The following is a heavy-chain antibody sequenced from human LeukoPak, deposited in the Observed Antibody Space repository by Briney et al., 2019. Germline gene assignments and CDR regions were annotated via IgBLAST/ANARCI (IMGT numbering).Heavy chain of an antibody. V-gene: IGHV3-23*01. D-gene: IGHD6-19*01. Sequence: GGSLRLSCAASGFTFSSYAMSWDRQPPGKGLEWVSVISGSGGSTYYTDSVKGRFTISRDNSKNTLYLQMNSLRAEDTAVYYCARGGWLGKPQRVDYWGQGTLVTVSS. J-gene: IGHJ4*02. CDR3: ARGGWLGKPQRVDY. CDR2: ISGSGGST. CDR1: GFTFSSYA.